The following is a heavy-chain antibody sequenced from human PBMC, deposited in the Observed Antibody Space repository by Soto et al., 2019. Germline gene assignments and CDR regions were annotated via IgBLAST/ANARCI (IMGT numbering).Heavy chain of an antibody. J-gene: IGHJ6*02. D-gene: IGHD3-10*01. Sequence: QVQLQQWGAGLLKPSETLSLTCAVYDGSFSGYSWSWIRQPPGKGLEWIGEISDSGNTNYNPSLKSRVTISVDTSKHQSSLNLSSVTAADTAVYYCARGRQGSRLVMVRGGVRTGNGMDVWGQGTTVTVSS. V-gene: IGHV4-34*01. CDR1: DGSFSGYS. CDR3: ARGRQGSRLVMVRGGVRTGNGMDV. CDR2: ISDSGNT.